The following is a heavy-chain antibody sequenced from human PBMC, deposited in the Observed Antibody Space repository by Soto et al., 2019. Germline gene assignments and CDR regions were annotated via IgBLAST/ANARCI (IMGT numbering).Heavy chain of an antibody. D-gene: IGHD6-13*01. J-gene: IGHJ4*02. CDR3: AASSSVAAAGYFTF. V-gene: IGHV1-69*06. Sequence: QVQLVQSGAEVKEPGSSVKVSCKATGDLFNNYAFNWVRQAPGQGLEWMGRISPLFSTTNDAQKFQGRVPIGADKLTTIVYLEVSNLESEDTAMYYCAASSSVAAAGYFTFWGQGTLVTVSP. CDR1: GDLFNNYA. CDR2: ISPLFSTT.